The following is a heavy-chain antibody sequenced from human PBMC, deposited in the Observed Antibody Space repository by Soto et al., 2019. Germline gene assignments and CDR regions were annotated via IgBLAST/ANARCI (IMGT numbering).Heavy chain of an antibody. J-gene: IGHJ6*02. CDR2: ISLYNGNT. CDR3: ARDSNKWNYGDGMDV. Sequence: QVQLVQSGAEVKKPGASVKVSCKASGYTFTTYGISWVRQAPGQGLEWMGWISLYNGNTNYAQKLQGRVTMTTDTSASTAYMELRSLRSDDTAVYYCARDSNKWNYGDGMDVWGQGTTVTVS. CDR1: GYTFTTYG. V-gene: IGHV1-18*01. D-gene: IGHD1-7*01.